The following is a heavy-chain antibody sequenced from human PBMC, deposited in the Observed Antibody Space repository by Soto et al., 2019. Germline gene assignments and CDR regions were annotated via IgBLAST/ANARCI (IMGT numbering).Heavy chain of an antibody. CDR2: ISGTAAST. V-gene: IGHV3-23*01. Sequence: EAQVLESGGGLVQPGGSLRLSCAASGFTFSNNAMSWVRQAPGKGLEWVSTISGTAASTFYADSVRGRFTISRDNSKDTRYLQMNGLSAEDTAVYYCAKRGPDCRRRGGIWGNYREQHDAFDIWGQGTMVTVSS. J-gene: IGHJ3*02. CDR3: AKRGPDCRRRGGIWGNYREQHDAFDI. D-gene: IGHD3-16*02. CDR1: GFTFSNNA.